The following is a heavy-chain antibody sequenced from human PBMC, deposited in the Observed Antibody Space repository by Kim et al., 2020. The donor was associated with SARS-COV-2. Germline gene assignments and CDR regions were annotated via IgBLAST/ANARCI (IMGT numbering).Heavy chain of an antibody. J-gene: IGHJ6*02. CDR3: ARDRKPKNYYYGMDV. Sequence: GSLRLSCAASGFTVSSNYMSWVRQAPGKGLEWVSVIYSGGSTYYADSVKGRFTISRDNSKNTLYLQMNSLRAEDTAVYYCARDRKPKNYYYGMDVWGQGTTVTVSS. CDR2: IYSGGST. V-gene: IGHV3-66*01. CDR1: GFTVSSNY.